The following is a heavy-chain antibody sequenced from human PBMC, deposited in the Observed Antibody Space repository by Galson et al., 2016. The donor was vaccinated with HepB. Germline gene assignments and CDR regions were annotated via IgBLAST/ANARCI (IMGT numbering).Heavy chain of an antibody. D-gene: IGHD4-23*01. Sequence: SLRLSCAASGFTFSSYGMHWVRQAPGKGQEWVAVISYDGSNKYYADSVKGRFTISRDASTNTLYLQMNSLRAEDTAVYYCARDYIYGGGDSWGQGTLVTVSS. V-gene: IGHV3-30*03. CDR1: GFTFSSYG. J-gene: IGHJ5*01. CDR2: ISYDGSNK. CDR3: ARDYIYGGGDS.